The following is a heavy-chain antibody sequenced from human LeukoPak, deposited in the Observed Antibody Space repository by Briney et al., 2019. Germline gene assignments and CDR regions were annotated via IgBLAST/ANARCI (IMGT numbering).Heavy chain of an antibody. Sequence: ASVKVSCKASGGTFISYAISWVRQAPGQGLEWMGGIIPIFGTANYAQKFQGRVTITADKSTSTAYMELSSLRSEDTAVYYCASPKRIPHSPRSQNAFDIWGQGTMVTVSS. J-gene: IGHJ3*02. V-gene: IGHV1-69*06. CDR1: GGTFISYA. CDR2: IIPIFGTA. CDR3: ASPKRIPHSPRSQNAFDI. D-gene: IGHD4-11*01.